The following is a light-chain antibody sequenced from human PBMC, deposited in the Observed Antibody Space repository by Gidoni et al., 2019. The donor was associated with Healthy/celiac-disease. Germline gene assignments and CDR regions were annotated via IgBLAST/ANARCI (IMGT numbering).Light chain of an antibody. V-gene: IGLV1-40*01. CDR1: RSNIGAGYD. Sequence: QSVLTQPPSVSGAPGQRVTISCTGRRSNIGAGYDVPWYQQLPGTAPKLLIYVNSNRPSGVPDRFSGSKSGTSASLAITGLQAEDEADYYCQSYDSSLSGSRVVFGGGTKLTVL. J-gene: IGLJ2*01. CDR3: QSYDSSLSGSRVV. CDR2: VNS.